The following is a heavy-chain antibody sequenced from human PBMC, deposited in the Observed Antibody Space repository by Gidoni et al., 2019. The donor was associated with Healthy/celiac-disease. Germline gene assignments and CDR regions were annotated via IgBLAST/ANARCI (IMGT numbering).Heavy chain of an antibody. D-gene: IGHD1-26*01. CDR3: ARDWYRSGVYYYYMDV. CDR2: INPNSGGT. CDR1: GYTFTGYY. J-gene: IGHJ6*03. V-gene: IGHV1-2*02. Sequence: QVQLVQSGAEVKKPGASVKVSCKASGYTFTGYYMHWVRQAPGQGLEWMGWINPNSGGTNYAQKFQGRVTMTRDMSISTAYMELSRLRSDDTAVYYCARDWYRSGVYYYYMDVWGKGTTVTVSS.